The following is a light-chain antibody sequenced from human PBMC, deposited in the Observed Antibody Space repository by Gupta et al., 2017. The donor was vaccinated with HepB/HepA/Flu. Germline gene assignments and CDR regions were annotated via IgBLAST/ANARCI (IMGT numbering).Light chain of an antibody. CDR1: SSDVGNYNY. V-gene: IGLV2-11*01. Sequence: QSALTQPRSVSGSPGQSVTISCTGSSSDVGNYNYVSWSQQHPGKAPKLMIYDVSKWPSGVPDRFSGSKSGNTASLTISGLQAEDEADYYCCSYAGSYTHYVFGTGTKVTVL. CDR2: DVS. J-gene: IGLJ1*01. CDR3: CSYAGSYTHYV.